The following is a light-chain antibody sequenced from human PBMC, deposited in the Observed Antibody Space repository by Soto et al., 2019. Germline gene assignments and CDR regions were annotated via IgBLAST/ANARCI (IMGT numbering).Light chain of an antibody. Sequence: DIQMTQSPSSLSASVGDRVTITCQASQDISNYLNWYQQKPGKAPKLLIYDASNLETGVPSRFSGSGSGIAFTFTISSLQPEDIATYYCQQYDNLPPYTFGQGTKLEIK. J-gene: IGKJ2*01. CDR3: QQYDNLPPYT. CDR1: QDISNY. V-gene: IGKV1-33*01. CDR2: DAS.